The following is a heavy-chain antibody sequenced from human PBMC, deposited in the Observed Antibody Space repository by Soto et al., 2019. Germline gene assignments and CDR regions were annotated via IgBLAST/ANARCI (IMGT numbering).Heavy chain of an antibody. Sequence: ASVKVSCKASGYTFTSYGISWVRQAPGQGLEWMGWISAYNGNTNYAQKLQGRVTMTTDTSTSTAYMELRSLRSDDTAVYYCAIQWNIVVLPAAPIFYYYYGMDVWGQGTTVTVSS. D-gene: IGHD2-2*01. CDR1: GYTFTSYG. CDR3: AIQWNIVVLPAAPIFYYYYGMDV. J-gene: IGHJ6*02. V-gene: IGHV1-18*04. CDR2: ISAYNGNT.